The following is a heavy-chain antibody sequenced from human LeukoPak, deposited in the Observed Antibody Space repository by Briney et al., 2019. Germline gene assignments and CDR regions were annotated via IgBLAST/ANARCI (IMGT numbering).Heavy chain of an antibody. CDR1: GFAFSSYG. CDR2: IRYDGSNK. Sequence: PGGSLRLSCAASGFAFSSYGMHWVRQAPGKGLEWVAFIRYDGSNKYYADSVKGRFTISRDNSKNTLYLQMNSLRAEDTAVYYCAKDLRLWFGELTADLDYWGQGTLVTVSS. CDR3: AKDLRLWFGELTADLDY. V-gene: IGHV3-30*02. J-gene: IGHJ4*02. D-gene: IGHD3-10*01.